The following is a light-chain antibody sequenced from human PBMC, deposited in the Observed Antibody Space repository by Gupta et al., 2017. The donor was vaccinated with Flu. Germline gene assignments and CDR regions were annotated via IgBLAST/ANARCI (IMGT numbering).Light chain of an antibody. V-gene: IGLV3-1*01. CDR1: KLGEKD. Sequence: SYELTQPPSVSASPGQTASITCTGDKLGEKDACWYQQKTGQSPVLGSYQDNKRPSGIPVRVSGSNTGNTVSMNSSGTQAMDESYYSRMEWVRSSKVFGTGTKVTVL. CDR2: QDN. CDR3: MEWVRSSKV. J-gene: IGLJ1*01.